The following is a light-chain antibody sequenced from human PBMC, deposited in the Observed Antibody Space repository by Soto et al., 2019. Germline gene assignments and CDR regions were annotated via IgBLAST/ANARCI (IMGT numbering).Light chain of an antibody. CDR3: NSFTTSSTYV. CDR2: EGS. Sequence: QSALTEPASVSGSPGQSITISCTGTSSDVGSYNLVSWYQQHPGKAPKLMIYEGSKRPSGVSNRFSGSKSGITASLTISGLQAEDEADYYCNSFTTSSTYVFRTGTKVTVL. V-gene: IGLV2-14*02. CDR1: SSDVGSYNL. J-gene: IGLJ1*01.